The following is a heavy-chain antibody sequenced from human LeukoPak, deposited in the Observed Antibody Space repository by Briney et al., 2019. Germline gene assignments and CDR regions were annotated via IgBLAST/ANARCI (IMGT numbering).Heavy chain of an antibody. CDR2: IRYDGSNK. V-gene: IGHV3-30*02. CDR1: GFTFSSYG. Sequence: GGSLRLSCAASGFTFSSYGMHWVRQAPGKGLEWVAFIRYDGSNKYYADSVKGRLTISRDNSKNTLYLQMNSLRAEDTAVHYCAKDRVFGPSEYYFDYWGQGTLVTVSS. D-gene: IGHD3/OR15-3a*01. J-gene: IGHJ4*02. CDR3: AKDRVFGPSEYYFDY.